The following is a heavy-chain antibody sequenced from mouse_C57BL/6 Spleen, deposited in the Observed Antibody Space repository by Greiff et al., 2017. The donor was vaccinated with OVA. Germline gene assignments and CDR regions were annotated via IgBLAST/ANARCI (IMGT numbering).Heavy chain of an antibody. CDR3: ARSYYMIYYAMDY. Sequence: VQLQQSGPELVKPGASVKIPCKASGYTFTDYNMDWVKQSHGKSLEWIGDINPNNGGTIYNQKFKGKATLTVDKSSSTAYMALRSLTSEDTAVDYCARSYYMIYYAMDYWGQGTSVTVSS. V-gene: IGHV1-18*01. D-gene: IGHD1-1*01. CDR2: INPNNGGT. J-gene: IGHJ4*01. CDR1: GYTFTDYN.